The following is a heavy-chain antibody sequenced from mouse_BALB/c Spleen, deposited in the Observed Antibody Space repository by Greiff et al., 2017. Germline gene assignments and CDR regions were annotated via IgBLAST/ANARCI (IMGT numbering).Heavy chain of an antibody. Sequence: EVMLVESGGGLVKPGGSLKLSCAASGFAFSSYDMSWVRQTPEKRLEWVAYISSGGGSTYYPDTVKGRFTISRDNAKNTLYLQMSSLKSEDTAMYYCARHRSVYYGSSPLYYYAMDYWGQGTSVTVSS. CDR3: ARHRSVYYGSSPLYYYAMDY. D-gene: IGHD1-1*01. V-gene: IGHV5-12-1*01. J-gene: IGHJ4*01. CDR1: GFAFSSYD. CDR2: ISSGGGST.